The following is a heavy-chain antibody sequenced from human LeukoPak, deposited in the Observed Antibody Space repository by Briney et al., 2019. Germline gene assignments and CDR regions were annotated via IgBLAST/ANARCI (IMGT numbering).Heavy chain of an antibody. CDR3: VRGYRGKYGFWDY. CDR2: INPDGTTT. Sequence: GGSLRLSCAASGFTFSCDWIHWVRQAPGKGLVWVSRINPDGTTTNYADSVKGRFTISRDNAKNTVYLQMNTLRAEDTAFYHCVRGYRGKYGFWDYWGQGTLVTVSS. V-gene: IGHV3-74*01. CDR1: GFTFSCDW. D-gene: IGHD5-12*01. J-gene: IGHJ4*02.